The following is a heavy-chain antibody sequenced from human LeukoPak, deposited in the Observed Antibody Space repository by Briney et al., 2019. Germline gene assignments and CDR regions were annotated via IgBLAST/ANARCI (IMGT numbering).Heavy chain of an antibody. V-gene: IGHV3-20*04. Sequence: PGGSLRLSCAASGFTFDDYGMSWVRQVPGKGLEWVSGINWNGGSTGYADSVRGRFTISRDNAKNSLYLQMSSLRAEDTAFYYCAREGYCSVTSCAYAMDVWGQGTTVTVSS. J-gene: IGHJ6*02. CDR1: GFTFDDYG. D-gene: IGHD2-2*01. CDR2: INWNGGST. CDR3: AREGYCSVTSCAYAMDV.